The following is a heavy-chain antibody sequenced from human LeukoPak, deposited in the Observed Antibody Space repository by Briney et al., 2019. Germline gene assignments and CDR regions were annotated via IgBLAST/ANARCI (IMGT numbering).Heavy chain of an antibody. D-gene: IGHD3-16*01. CDR3: AREPRRLGDLLTI. Sequence: GSLRLSCAASGFTVSNNHMIWVRQAPGKGLEWVSVIFSGGSTYYADFVKGRFTISRDNSTNMVYLQMNSLRVEDTAVYYCAREPRRLGDLLTIWGQGTMVTVSS. CDR2: IFSGGST. V-gene: IGHV3-66*01. J-gene: IGHJ3*02. CDR1: GFTVSNNH.